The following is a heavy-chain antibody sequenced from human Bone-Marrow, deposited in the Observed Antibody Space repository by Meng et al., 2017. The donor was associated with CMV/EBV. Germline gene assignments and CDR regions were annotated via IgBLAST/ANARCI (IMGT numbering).Heavy chain of an antibody. D-gene: IGHD3-16*01. Sequence: SEPLSLTCTVSGGSISSSSYYWGWIRQPPGKGLEWIGSIYYSGSTYYNPSLKSRVTISVDTSKNQFSLKLSSVTAADTAVYYCARIQGGARKYYYYYYGMDVWGQGTTVTVSS. V-gene: IGHV4-39*07. J-gene: IGHJ6*02. CDR3: ARIQGGARKYYYYYYGMDV. CDR2: IYYSGST. CDR1: GGSISSSSYY.